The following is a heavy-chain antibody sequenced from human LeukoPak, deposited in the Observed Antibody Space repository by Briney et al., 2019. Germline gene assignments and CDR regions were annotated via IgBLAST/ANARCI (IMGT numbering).Heavy chain of an antibody. D-gene: IGHD4-17*01. Sequence: SETLSLTCTVSGHSISSGYFWGWIRQPPGKGLEWIGSFYHSGITYYNPSLKSRVTMSVDTSKNQFSLKLSSVTAADTAVYYCARLSTVTTSFDYWGQGTLVTVSS. CDR3: ARLSTVTTSFDY. CDR2: FYHSGIT. V-gene: IGHV4-38-2*02. J-gene: IGHJ4*02. CDR1: GHSISSGYF.